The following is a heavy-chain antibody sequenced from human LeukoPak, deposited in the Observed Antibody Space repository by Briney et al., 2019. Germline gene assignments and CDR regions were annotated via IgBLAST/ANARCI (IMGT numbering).Heavy chain of an antibody. V-gene: IGHV3-15*01. J-gene: IGHJ6*02. CDR1: GLTFSNAW. Sequence: PGGSLRLSCAASGLTFSNAWMSWVRQAPGKGLEWVGRIKSKTDGGTTDYAAPVKGRFTISRDDSKNTLYLQMNSLKTEDTAVYYCTTGVVGLKYYYYYGMDVWGQGTTVTVSS. D-gene: IGHD2-8*01. CDR2: IKSKTDGGTT. CDR3: TTGVVGLKYYYYYGMDV.